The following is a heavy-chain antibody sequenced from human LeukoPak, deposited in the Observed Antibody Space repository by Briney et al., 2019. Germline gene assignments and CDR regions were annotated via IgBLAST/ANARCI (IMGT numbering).Heavy chain of an antibody. CDR2: IFPGDSDT. J-gene: IGHJ5*02. Sequence: GESLKISCKGFRYSFISYWIGWVRQTPGKGREGMGMIFPGDSDTRYSPAFEGQVTISADRSTSTAFLQWSSLKASDTAIYYCARSFYEDRSGYENWFDPWGQGTLVTVSS. CDR1: RYSFISYW. CDR3: ARSFYEDRSGYENWFDP. V-gene: IGHV5-51*01. D-gene: IGHD3-22*01.